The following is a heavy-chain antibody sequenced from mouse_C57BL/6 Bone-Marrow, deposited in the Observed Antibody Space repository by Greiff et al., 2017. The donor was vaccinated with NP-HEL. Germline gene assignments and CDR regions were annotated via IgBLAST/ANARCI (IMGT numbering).Heavy chain of an antibody. CDR2: IYPRSGNT. D-gene: IGHD2-3*01. V-gene: IGHV1-81*01. CDR3: ARDLCLFAY. CDR1: GYTFTSYG. J-gene: IGHJ3*01. Sequence: QVQLQQSGAELARPGASVKLSCKASGYTFTSYGISWVKQRPGQGLEWIGEIYPRSGNTYYNEKFKGKATLTADKSSSTAYMELRSLTSEDSAVYFCARDLCLFAYWGQGTLVTVSA.